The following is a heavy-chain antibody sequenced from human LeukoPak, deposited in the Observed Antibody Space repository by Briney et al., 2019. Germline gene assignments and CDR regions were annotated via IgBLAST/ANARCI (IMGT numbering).Heavy chain of an antibody. CDR1: GFTFSNAC. CDR2: IKTKTDSGTT. V-gene: IGHV3-15*01. D-gene: IGHD5-18*01. J-gene: IGHJ4*02. CDR3: TTGTWIQLWLADY. Sequence: GGSLRLSCAASGFTFSNACMNWVRQAPGKGLEWVGHIKTKTDSGTTDYAAPVKGRFTISRDDSKNTLYLQMNSLKTEDTALYYCTTGTWIQLWLADYWGQGTLVTVSS.